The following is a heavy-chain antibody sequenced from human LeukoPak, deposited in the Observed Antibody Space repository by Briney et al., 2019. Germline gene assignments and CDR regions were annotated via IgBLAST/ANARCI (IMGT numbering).Heavy chain of an antibody. J-gene: IGHJ3*02. V-gene: IGHV4-59*01. Sequence: SETLSLTCTVSGGSITSYYWSWIRQPPGKGLEWIGYIYSTGSTNYNPSLRSRATISVDTSKNQFSLKLTSVTAADTAVYYCATHYDSSGYYLLPFDIWGQGTMVTVSS. D-gene: IGHD3-22*01. CDR2: IYSTGST. CDR1: GGSITSYY. CDR3: ATHYDSSGYYLLPFDI.